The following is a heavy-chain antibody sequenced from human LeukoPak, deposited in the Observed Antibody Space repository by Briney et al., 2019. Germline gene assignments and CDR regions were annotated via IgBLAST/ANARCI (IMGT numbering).Heavy chain of an antibody. V-gene: IGHV3-74*01. CDR1: GFSFTGYW. D-gene: IGHD6-19*01. CDR3: ARGRGLGEFAVASFDS. J-gene: IGHJ4*02. Sequence: GGSLRLSCAGSGFSFTGYWMHWVRQTPGKALMWISRLYSDGRSLTYADSVKGRFTISRDNAKNMLYLQMNSLRADDTGVYYCARGRGLGEFAVASFDSWGRGTLVTVSS. CDR2: LYSDGRSL.